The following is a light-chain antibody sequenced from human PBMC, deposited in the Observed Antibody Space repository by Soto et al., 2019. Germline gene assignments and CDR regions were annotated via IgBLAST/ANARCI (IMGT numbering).Light chain of an antibody. Sequence: QSVLTQPPSVSGAPGQRVTISCTGSSSNIGAGYDVHWYQQLPGTAPKLLIYVNNNRPSGVPDRFSGSKSGTSASLAITGLQAEDEADYYCQSYDSSLSGYVVLGGGTKVTVL. J-gene: IGLJ2*01. CDR1: SSNIGAGYD. CDR3: QSYDSSLSGYVV. V-gene: IGLV1-40*01. CDR2: VNN.